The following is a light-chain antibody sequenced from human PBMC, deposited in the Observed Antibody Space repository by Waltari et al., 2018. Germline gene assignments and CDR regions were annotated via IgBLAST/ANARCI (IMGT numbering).Light chain of an antibody. Sequence: DVQLTQSPSFLSASVGDRVTITCRATEVIDRYVAWYQQKPGNAPKLLIYAASILHSGVPSRFSGSGSGTEFSLTISGLQPEDFATYYCQQLNRDRTCGGGTKVEI. V-gene: IGKV1-9*01. CDR1: EVIDRY. CDR3: QQLNRDRT. J-gene: IGKJ4*01. CDR2: AAS.